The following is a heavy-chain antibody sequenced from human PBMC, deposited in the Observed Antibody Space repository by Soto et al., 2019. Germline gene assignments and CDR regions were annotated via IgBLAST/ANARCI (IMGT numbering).Heavy chain of an antibody. CDR2: ISGSGDRT. CDR3: ARAFYGYQSDY. J-gene: IGHJ4*02. Sequence: EVPVLESGGGLVQPGGSLRLSCAASGFTFSSYAMSWVRQAPGKRLEWVSGISGSGDRTDSADSLKGRFTISRDNPKNTSYLQLTSLRAEDTAVYYYARAFYGYQSDYWGQGTLVTVSS. D-gene: IGHD5-18*01. V-gene: IGHV3-23*01. CDR1: GFTFSSYA.